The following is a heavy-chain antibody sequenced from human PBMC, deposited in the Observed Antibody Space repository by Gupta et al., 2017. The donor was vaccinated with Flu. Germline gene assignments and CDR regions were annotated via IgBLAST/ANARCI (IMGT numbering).Heavy chain of an antibody. CDR3: AKTWGNDYKSP. J-gene: IGHJ5*02. CDR1: SISSSSYY. CDR2: IYYSGST. V-gene: IGHV4-39*01. D-gene: IGHD4-4*01. Sequence: SISSSSYYWGWIRQPPGKGLEWIGSIYYSGSTYYNPSLKSRVTISVDTSKNQFSLKLSSVTAADTAVYYCAKTWGNDYKSPWGQGTLVTVSS.